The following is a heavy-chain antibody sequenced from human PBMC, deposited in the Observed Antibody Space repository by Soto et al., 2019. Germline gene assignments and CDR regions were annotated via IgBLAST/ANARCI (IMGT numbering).Heavy chain of an antibody. CDR3: ARGAAAGTWVDV. J-gene: IGHJ6*04. D-gene: IGHD6-13*01. Sequence: QVQLVQSGAEVKKPGASVKVSCKASGYTFTSYDIYWVRQATGEGLEWMGWMNPNSGNTGYAQKFQGRVTMTRNNSISTAYMELSSLRSEDTAVYYCARGAAAGTWVDVWGKGTTVTVSS. CDR2: MNPNSGNT. V-gene: IGHV1-8*01. CDR1: GYTFTSYD.